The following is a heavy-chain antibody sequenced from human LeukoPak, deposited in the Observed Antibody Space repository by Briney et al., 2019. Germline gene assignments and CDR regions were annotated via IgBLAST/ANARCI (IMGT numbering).Heavy chain of an antibody. CDR3: TAEGFDF. CDR1: GFTFSSYA. D-gene: IGHD2-21*02. Sequence: PGGSLRLSCAASGFTFSSYAMKWVRQAPGKGLEWVSTVSDTGGRAAYAGSVKGRFTISRDNSRSAVFLEMNSLRADDTAVYYCTAEGFDFWGQGTLVTVSS. CDR2: VSDTGGRA. J-gene: IGHJ4*02. V-gene: IGHV3-23*01.